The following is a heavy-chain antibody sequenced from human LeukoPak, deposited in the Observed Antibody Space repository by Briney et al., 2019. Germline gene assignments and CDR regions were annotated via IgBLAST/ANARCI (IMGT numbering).Heavy chain of an antibody. D-gene: IGHD3-3*01. CDR3: ARDKWSGFDY. Sequence: SQTLSLTCTVSGGSISSGSYYWSWIRQPAGKGLEWIGRIYTSGSSNYNPSLKSRVTISVDTAKNQVSLKLRSVTAADTAIYYCARDKWSGFDYWGQGTLVTVSS. CDR2: IYTSGSS. CDR1: GGSISSGSYY. V-gene: IGHV4-61*02. J-gene: IGHJ4*02.